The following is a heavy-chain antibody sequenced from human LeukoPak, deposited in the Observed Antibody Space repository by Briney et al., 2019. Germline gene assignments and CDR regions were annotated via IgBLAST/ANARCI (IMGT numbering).Heavy chain of an antibody. CDR1: GFTFSSYW. CDR3: ARARYGDEFDY. V-gene: IGHV3-74*01. J-gene: IGHJ4*02. Sequence: GGSLRLSCAASGFTFSSYWMHWVRQAPGKGLVWVSRISSDGSSTSYADSVKGRFTISRDNAKNTLYLQMNSLRAEDTAVYYCARARYGDEFDYWGQGTLVTVSS. D-gene: IGHD4-17*01. CDR2: ISSDGSST.